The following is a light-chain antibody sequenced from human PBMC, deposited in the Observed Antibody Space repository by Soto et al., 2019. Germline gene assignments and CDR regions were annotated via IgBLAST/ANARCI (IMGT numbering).Light chain of an antibody. CDR3: QEYKSYSWT. CDR2: DAS. V-gene: IGKV1-5*01. CDR1: QSLTRW. Sequence: DIQMTQSPSTLSASVGDRVTITCRASQSLTRWLAWYQQKPGQAPKLLIYDASRRESGVPSRVSGSGSGTEFTLTIYSLQPDDFATYYCQEYKSYSWTFGQGTKVDIK. J-gene: IGKJ1*01.